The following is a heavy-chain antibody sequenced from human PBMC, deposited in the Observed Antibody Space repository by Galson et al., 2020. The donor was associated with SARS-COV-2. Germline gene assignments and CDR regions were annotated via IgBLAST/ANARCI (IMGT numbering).Heavy chain of an antibody. J-gene: IGHJ4*02. CDR1: GGSISSYY. D-gene: IGHD3-16*02. CDR3: ARAGYVWGSYRPYYFDY. CDR2: IYYSGST. Sequence: SQTLSLTCTVSGGSISSYYWSWIRQPPGKGLEWIGYIYYSGSTNYNPSLKSRVTISVDTSKNQFSLKLSSVTAADTAVYYCARAGYVWGSYRPYYFDYWGQGTLVTVSS. V-gene: IGHV4-59*01.